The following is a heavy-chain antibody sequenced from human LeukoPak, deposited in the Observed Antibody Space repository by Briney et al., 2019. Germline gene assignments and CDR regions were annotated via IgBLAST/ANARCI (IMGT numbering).Heavy chain of an antibody. J-gene: IGHJ5*02. CDR1: GYIFTSYG. CDR2: ISAYNGNT. Sequence: ASVKVSCKASGYIFTSYGISWVRQAPGQGLEWMGWISAYNGNTNYAQKLQGRVTMTTDTSTSTDYMELRSLRSDDTAVYYCARAHGDYAWFDPWGQGTLVTVSS. CDR3: ARAHGDYAWFDP. V-gene: IGHV1-18*01. D-gene: IGHD4-17*01.